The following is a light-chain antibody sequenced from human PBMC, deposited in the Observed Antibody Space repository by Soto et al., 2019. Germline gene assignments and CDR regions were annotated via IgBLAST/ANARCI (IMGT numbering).Light chain of an antibody. J-gene: IGLJ1*01. CDR1: SSDIGSYNV. CDR3: YSYARSTTFV. Sequence: QSVLTQPASVSGSPGQSITISCTGTSSDIGSYNVVSWYQQHPGTAPKLMIYEVDKRPSGVSHRFSGSKSGNTASLTISGLQSEDEADYYCYSYARSTTFVFGGGTKVTVL. CDR2: EVD. V-gene: IGLV2-23*02.